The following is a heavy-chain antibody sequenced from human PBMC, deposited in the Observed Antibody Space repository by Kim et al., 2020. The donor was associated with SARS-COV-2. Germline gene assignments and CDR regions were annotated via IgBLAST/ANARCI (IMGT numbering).Heavy chain of an antibody. V-gene: IGHV4-31*03. CDR1: GGSISSGGYY. CDR2: IYYSGST. J-gene: IGHJ3*02. D-gene: IGHD3-9*01. Sequence: SETLSLTCTVSGGSISSGGYYWSWIRQHPGKGLEWIGYIYYSGSTYYNPSLKSRVTISVDTSKNQFSLKLSSVTAADTAMYYCARDQGHILTAIVGAFDIWGQGTMVTVSS. CDR3: ARDQGHILTAIVGAFDI.